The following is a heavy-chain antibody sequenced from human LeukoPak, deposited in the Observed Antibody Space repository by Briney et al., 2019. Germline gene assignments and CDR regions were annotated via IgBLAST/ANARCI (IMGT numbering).Heavy chain of an antibody. Sequence: GGSLRLSCAASGFSFTSYWMSWVRQAPGKGLEWVSYISSSGTTIYYADSVKGRFTISRDNAKNSLYLQMNSLRAEDTAVYYCARRRDSGSLQHFDYWGQGTLVTVSS. V-gene: IGHV3-48*04. CDR2: ISSSGTTI. J-gene: IGHJ4*02. CDR3: ARRRDSGSLQHFDY. D-gene: IGHD1-26*01. CDR1: GFSFTSYW.